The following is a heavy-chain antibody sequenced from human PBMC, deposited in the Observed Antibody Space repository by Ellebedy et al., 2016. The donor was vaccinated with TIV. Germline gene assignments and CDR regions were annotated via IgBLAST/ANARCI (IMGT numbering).Heavy chain of an antibody. D-gene: IGHD2-2*01. Sequence: GESLKISXAASGFTFSSYWMSWVRQAPGKGLEWVANIKQDGSEKYYVDSVKGRFTISRDNAKNSLYLQMNSLRAEDTAVYYCARVPGRRGYCSSTSCRLFDYWGQGTLVTVSS. V-gene: IGHV3-7*01. J-gene: IGHJ4*02. CDR2: IKQDGSEK. CDR1: GFTFSSYW. CDR3: ARVPGRRGYCSSTSCRLFDY.